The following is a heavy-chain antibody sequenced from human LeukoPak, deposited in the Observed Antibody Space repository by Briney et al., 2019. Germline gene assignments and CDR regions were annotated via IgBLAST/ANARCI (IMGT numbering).Heavy chain of an antibody. Sequence: PSETLSLTCTVSGGSISNYYWTWIRQPPGKGLEWIGSIYYDRSTNYNPSLKSRVTISLDTPKNQFSLKLSSVTAADTAVYYCARDGGYGSGSALWGQGTLITVSS. V-gene: IGHV4-59*01. CDR1: GGSISNYY. CDR3: ARDGGYGSGSAL. J-gene: IGHJ4*02. CDR2: IYYDRST. D-gene: IGHD3-10*01.